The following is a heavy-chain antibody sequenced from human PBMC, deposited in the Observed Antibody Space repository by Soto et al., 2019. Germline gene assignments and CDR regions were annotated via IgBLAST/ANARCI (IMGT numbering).Heavy chain of an antibody. CDR2: ILSNDEK. CDR3: ACIRRRCSVGDCYFYYYGMDV. V-gene: IGHV2-26*01. J-gene: IGHJ6*02. D-gene: IGHD2-21*01. Sequence: QVTLKESGPVLVKPTETLTLTCTLSGFSLSGANMGVSWIRQSPGKALEWLAHILSNDEKVYSTSLESRLSISKDTTESQVVLTTTNVAPVETGTYYCACIRRRCSVGDCYFYYYGMDVCGQVTTVTGSS. CDR1: GFSLSGANMG.